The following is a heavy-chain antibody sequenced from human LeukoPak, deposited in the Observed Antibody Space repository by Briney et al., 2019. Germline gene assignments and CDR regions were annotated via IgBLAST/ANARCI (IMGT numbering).Heavy chain of an antibody. D-gene: IGHD4-23*01. J-gene: IGHJ5*02. V-gene: IGHV1-46*01. Sequence: ASVKVSCKASGYTFTSYYMHWVRQAPGQGLEWIGIINPSGGSTSYAQKFQGRVTMTRDTSTSTVYMELSSLRSEDTAVYYCARDGETHDYGGINWFDPWGQGTPVTVSS. CDR3: ARDGETHDYGGINWFDP. CDR1: GYTFTSYY. CDR2: INPSGGST.